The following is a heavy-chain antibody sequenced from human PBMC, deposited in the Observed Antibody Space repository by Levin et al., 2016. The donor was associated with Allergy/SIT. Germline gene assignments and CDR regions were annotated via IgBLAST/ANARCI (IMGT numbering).Heavy chain of an antibody. V-gene: IGHV4-30-4*01. CDR3: AGAYVSGDYFGS. CDR1: GDSITSGDYY. J-gene: IGHJ4*02. Sequence: SETLSLTCTVSGDSITSGDYYWSWIRQPPGKGLEWIGYIYYTGSTYYNPSLKSRLTISVDTSKNQFSLRLGSVTAADTAVYYCAGAYVSGDYFGSWGQGTLVTVSS. CDR2: IYYTGST. D-gene: IGHD3-10*02.